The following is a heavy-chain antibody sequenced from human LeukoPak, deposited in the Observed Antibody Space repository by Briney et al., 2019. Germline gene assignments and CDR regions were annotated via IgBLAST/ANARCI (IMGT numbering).Heavy chain of an antibody. V-gene: IGHV1-69*04. CDR1: GGTFSSYA. J-gene: IGHJ4*02. CDR2: IIPILGIA. Sequence: GASVKVSCKASGGTFSSYAISWVRQAPGQGLEWMGRIIPILGIANYAQKFQGRVTITADKSTSTAYMELSSLRSEDTAVYYCARAVYSSSWLGIDYWGQGTLVTVSS. D-gene: IGHD6-13*01. CDR3: ARAVYSSSWLGIDY.